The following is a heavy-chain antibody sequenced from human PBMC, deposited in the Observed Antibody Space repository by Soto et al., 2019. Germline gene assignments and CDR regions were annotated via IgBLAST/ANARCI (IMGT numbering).Heavy chain of an antibody. CDR1: GFPFAPST. J-gene: IGHJ4*02. V-gene: IGHV3-23*01. CDR3: AKRDVRHSTSNAYFYDH. CDR2: ISVSVGST. D-gene: IGHD2-21*02. Sequence: EVQLLQSGGGLVQPGGSLTLSCGVSGFPFAPSTMSWVRQAPGKGLEWVSTISVSVGSTYSADSVQGRFTVSSDISDNTLFFRMTILTADDAAVYFCAKRDVRHSTSNAYFYDHWGRGVLVTVSS.